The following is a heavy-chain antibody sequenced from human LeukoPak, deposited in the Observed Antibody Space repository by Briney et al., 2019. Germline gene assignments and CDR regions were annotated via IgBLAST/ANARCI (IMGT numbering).Heavy chain of an antibody. D-gene: IGHD3-16*02. CDR1: GGSIGTYY. V-gene: IGHV4-59*08. J-gene: IGHJ6*03. CDR2: IYVTGT. CDR3: ARHIGGGIEDMDV. Sequence: PSETLSLTCTVSGGSIGTYYWGWIRQSPGKGLEWIGYIYVTGTRYNPYLQSRVTISVDRSRNQFFLKMSSVTAADTAVYYCARHIGGGIEDMDVWGKGTKVIVSS.